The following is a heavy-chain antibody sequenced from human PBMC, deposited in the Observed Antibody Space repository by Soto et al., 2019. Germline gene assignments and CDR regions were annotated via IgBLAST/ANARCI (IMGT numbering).Heavy chain of an antibody. V-gene: IGHV3-33*01. CDR1: GFPFSSYG. J-gene: IGHJ4*02. Sequence: QVQLVESGGGVVQPGRSLRLSCAASGFPFSSYGMHWVRQAPGKGLEWVAVIWYDGSNKYYADSVKGRFTISRDNSKNTLYLQMNGRRDEDTAVYYCARSGGWGQGTLVTVSS. CDR3: ARSGG. CDR2: IWYDGSNK. D-gene: IGHD6-19*01.